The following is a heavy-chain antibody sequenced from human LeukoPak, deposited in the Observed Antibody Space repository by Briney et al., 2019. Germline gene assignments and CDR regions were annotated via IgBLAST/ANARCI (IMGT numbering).Heavy chain of an antibody. Sequence: PGGSLRLSCAASGFTFSSYSMNWVRQAPGKGLEWVSSISSSSSYIYYTDSVKGRFTISRDNAKNSLYLQMNSLRAEDTAVCYCARALRITMVRGVLGTPPGYYYSMDVWGQGTTVTVSS. CDR1: GFTFSSYS. CDR3: ARALRITMVRGVLGTPPGYYYSMDV. J-gene: IGHJ6*02. V-gene: IGHV3-21*01. D-gene: IGHD3-10*01. CDR2: ISSSSSYI.